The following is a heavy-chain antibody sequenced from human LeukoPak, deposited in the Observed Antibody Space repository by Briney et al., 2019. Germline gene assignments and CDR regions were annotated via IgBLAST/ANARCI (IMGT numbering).Heavy chain of an antibody. V-gene: IGHV3-23*01. CDR3: AKDGSSGYFYFDN. Sequence: PGGSLRLSCVVSGFTFNRCWMNWVRQAPGKGLEWVSGVSGSGGNIHYADSVKGRFTISRDNSKNTLYLQMNSLRAEDTAVYYCAKDGSSGYFYFDNWGQGTLVTVSS. D-gene: IGHD3-22*01. CDR2: VSGSGGNI. CDR1: GFTFNRCW. J-gene: IGHJ4*02.